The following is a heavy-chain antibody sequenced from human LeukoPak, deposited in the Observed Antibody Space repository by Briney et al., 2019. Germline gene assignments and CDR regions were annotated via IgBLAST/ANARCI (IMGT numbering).Heavy chain of an antibody. V-gene: IGHV3-23*01. CDR2: ISGSGGST. CDR1: GFTFSSYA. D-gene: IGHD3-10*01. J-gene: IGHJ4*02. CDR3: AKDMGILLWFGELLHNFDY. Sequence: PGGSLRLSCAASGFTFSSYAMSWVRQAPGKGLEWVSAISGSGGSTYYADSVKGRFTISRDNSKNTLYLQMNSLRAEDTAVYYCAKDMGILLWFGELLHNFDYWGQGTLVTVSS.